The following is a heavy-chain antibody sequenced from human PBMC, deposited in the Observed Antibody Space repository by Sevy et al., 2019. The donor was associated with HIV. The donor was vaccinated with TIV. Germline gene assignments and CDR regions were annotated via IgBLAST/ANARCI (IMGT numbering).Heavy chain of an antibody. Sequence: GGSLRLSCAASGFTFSSYIIHWVRQAPGKGLEWVSSISSSSSYIYYADSVMGRFIISRDNAKNSLYLQMNSLRAEDTAVYYCAGADYYVSSGSVGFEFWGQGTLVTVSS. CDR1: GFTFSSYI. J-gene: IGHJ4*02. CDR3: AGADYYVSSGSVGFEF. D-gene: IGHD3-22*01. V-gene: IGHV3-21*01. CDR2: ISSSSSYI.